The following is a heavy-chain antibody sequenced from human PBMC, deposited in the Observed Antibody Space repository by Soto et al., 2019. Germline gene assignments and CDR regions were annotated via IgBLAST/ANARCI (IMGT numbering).Heavy chain of an antibody. D-gene: IGHD2-15*01. CDR2: ISWNSGSI. Sequence: SLKISCAASGFTFDDYAMHWVRQAPGKGLEWVSGISWNSGSIGYADSVKGRFTISRDNAKNSLYLQMNSLRAEDTALYYCAKMGYCSGGSCHLWGQGTLVTVSS. V-gene: IGHV3-9*01. J-gene: IGHJ5*02. CDR1: GFTFDDYA. CDR3: AKMGYCSGGSCHL.